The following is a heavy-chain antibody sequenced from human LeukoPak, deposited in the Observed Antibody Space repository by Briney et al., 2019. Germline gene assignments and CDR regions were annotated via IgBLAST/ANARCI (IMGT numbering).Heavy chain of an antibody. V-gene: IGHV4-30-4*08. CDR1: GGSISSGDYY. J-gene: IGHJ4*02. Sequence: SETLSLTCTVSGGSISSGDYYWSWIRQPPGKGLEWIGYIYYSGSTYYNPSLKSRVTISVDTSKNQFSLKLSSVTAADTAVYYCARRRGLYCSSTSCYENYYFDYWGQGTLVTVSS. D-gene: IGHD2-2*01. CDR2: IYYSGST. CDR3: ARRRGLYCSSTSCYENYYFDY.